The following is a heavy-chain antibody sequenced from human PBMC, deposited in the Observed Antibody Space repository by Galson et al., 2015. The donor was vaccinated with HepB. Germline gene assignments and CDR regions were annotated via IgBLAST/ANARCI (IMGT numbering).Heavy chain of an antibody. CDR1: GFTFSSYA. D-gene: IGHD6-13*01. CDR2: ISSNGNNA. CDR3: LSSPAANGDY. Sequence: SLRLSCAASGFTFSSYAMHWVRKAPGKGLEYVSAISSNGNNAYYADSVKGRFTMSRDNSKNTLYLQMSSLRPEDTAVYYCLSSPAANGDYWGQGTLITVSS. V-gene: IGHV3-64D*08. J-gene: IGHJ4*02.